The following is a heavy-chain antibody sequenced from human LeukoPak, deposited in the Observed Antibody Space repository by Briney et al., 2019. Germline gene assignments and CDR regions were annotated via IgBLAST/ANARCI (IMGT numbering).Heavy chain of an antibody. CDR3: ARRGYCSSTSCYHTNWFDP. V-gene: IGHV4-59*08. Sequence: SETLSLTCTVSGGSISSYYWSWIRQPPGKGLEWIGYIYYSGSTNYNPSLKSRVTISVDTSKNQFSLKLSSVTAADTAVYYCARRGYCSSTSCYHTNWFDPWGQGTLVTVSS. J-gene: IGHJ5*02. CDR1: GGSISSYY. D-gene: IGHD2-2*01. CDR2: IYYSGST.